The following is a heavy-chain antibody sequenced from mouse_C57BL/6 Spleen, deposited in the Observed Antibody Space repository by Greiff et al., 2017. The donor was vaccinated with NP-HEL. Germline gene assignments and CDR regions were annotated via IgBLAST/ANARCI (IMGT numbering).Heavy chain of an antibody. Sequence: EVQLVESGEGLVKPGGSLKLSCAASGFTFSSYAMSWVRQTPEKRLEWVAYISSGGDYIYYADTVKGRFTISRDNARNTLYLQMSSLKSEDTAMYYCTRDGYDVGYFDYWGQGTTLTVSS. J-gene: IGHJ2*01. D-gene: IGHD2-2*01. CDR2: ISSGGDYI. V-gene: IGHV5-9-1*02. CDR1: GFTFSSYA. CDR3: TRDGYDVGYFDY.